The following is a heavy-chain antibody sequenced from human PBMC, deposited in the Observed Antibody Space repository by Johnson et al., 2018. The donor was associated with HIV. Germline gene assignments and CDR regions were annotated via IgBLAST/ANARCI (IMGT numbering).Heavy chain of an antibody. CDR2: ISYDGSNK. CDR1: GFTFSSYG. CDR3: ARVSSSSSFDAFDI. V-gene: IGHV3-30*19. D-gene: IGHD6-6*01. Sequence: QVQLVESGGGVVRPGRSLRLSCAASGFTFSSYGMHWVRQAPGKGLEWVAVISYDGSNKYYADSVKGRVPISRAHSKNTLYLQMNSLRAEDTAVYYCARVSSSSSFDAFDIWGQGTMVTVSS. J-gene: IGHJ3*02.